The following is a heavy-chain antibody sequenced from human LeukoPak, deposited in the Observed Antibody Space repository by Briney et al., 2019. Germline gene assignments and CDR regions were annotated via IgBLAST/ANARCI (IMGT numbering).Heavy chain of an antibody. CDR1: GFTFSSYA. J-gene: IGHJ4*02. V-gene: IGHV3-23*01. Sequence: GGSLRLSCAASGFTFSSYAMSWVRQAPGKGLEWGSAISGSGGSTYYADSVKGRFTISRDNSKNTLYLQMNSLRAEDTAVYYCAARFMVRGVIVFDYWGQGTLVTVSS. CDR3: AARFMVRGVIVFDY. D-gene: IGHD3-10*01. CDR2: ISGSGGST.